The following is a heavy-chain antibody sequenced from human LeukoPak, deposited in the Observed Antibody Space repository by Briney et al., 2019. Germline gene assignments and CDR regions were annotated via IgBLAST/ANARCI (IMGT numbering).Heavy chain of an antibody. CDR3: ASATKIDY. V-gene: IGHV3-21*01. CDR2: ISSGSTYM. CDR1: GFTFSRFG. Sequence: GGSLRLSCAASGFTFSRFGMHWVRQAPGQGLEWVSSISSGSTYMYYADSVKGRFTISRDNAKNSLYLQMNSLRVEDTAVYYCASATKIDYWGQGTLVTVSS. J-gene: IGHJ4*02. D-gene: IGHD5-12*01.